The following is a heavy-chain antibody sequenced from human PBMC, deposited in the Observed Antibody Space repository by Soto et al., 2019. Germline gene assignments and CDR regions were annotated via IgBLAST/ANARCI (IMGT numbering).Heavy chain of an antibody. V-gene: IGHV4-30-4*01. Sequence: QVQLQESGPGLVKPSQTLSLTCTVSGGSISSGDYYWSWIRQPPGKVLEWIGYIYYSGSTYYNPSLKSRVTISVDTSKNQFSLKVSSVTAADTAVYYCARGHWNYVRNWFDPWGQGTLVTVSS. CDR1: GGSISSGDYY. J-gene: IGHJ5*02. D-gene: IGHD1-7*01. CDR3: ARGHWNYVRNWFDP. CDR2: IYYSGST.